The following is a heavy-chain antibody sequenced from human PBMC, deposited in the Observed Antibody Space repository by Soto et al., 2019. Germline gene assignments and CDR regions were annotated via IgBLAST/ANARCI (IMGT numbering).Heavy chain of an antibody. V-gene: IGHV3-74*01. CDR1: GFTFSSYL. CDR2: IDTSGSST. CDR3: AKDSWYFDL. D-gene: IGHD6-13*01. Sequence: PGGSLRLSWAASGFTFSSYLMHGVRQVPGKGLVWVSRIDTSGSSTSYADSVKGRFTISRDNAKNTVSLQMNSLRAEDTGVYYCAKDSWYFDLWSQGSLVTVSS. J-gene: IGHJ4*02.